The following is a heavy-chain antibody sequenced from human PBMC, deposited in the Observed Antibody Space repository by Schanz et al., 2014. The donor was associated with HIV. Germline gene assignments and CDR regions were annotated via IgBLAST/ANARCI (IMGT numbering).Heavy chain of an antibody. CDR2: IKQDGSEK. J-gene: IGHJ2*01. V-gene: IGHV3-7*03. Sequence: EVQLVESGGGLVQPGGSLRLSCAASGFTFSSYWMTWVRQAPGKGLEWVANIKQDGSEKHYVASVKGRFTISRDNAKNSLYLQMSSLRAEDTAVYYCALSRPSGYGGSWYFDLWGRGTLVAVSS. CDR3: ALSRPSGYGGSWYFDL. D-gene: IGHD2-15*01. CDR1: GFTFSSYW.